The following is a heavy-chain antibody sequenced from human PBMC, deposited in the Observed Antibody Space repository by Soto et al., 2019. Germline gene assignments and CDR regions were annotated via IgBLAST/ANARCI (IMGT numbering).Heavy chain of an antibody. V-gene: IGHV3-74*01. CDR1: GFAFSSYW. CDR3: IKASTVTGVGGYR. J-gene: IGHJ5*02. CDR2: ISSDGRNT. Sequence: EVQLVESGGGLVQPGGSLRLSCAASGFAFSSYWMQWVRQAPGKGPVWVSRISSDGRNTTDADFVKGRFTISRDNAENTLHLQMTSLTDADTAVYYCIKASTVTGVGGYRWGQGTLGTVSS. D-gene: IGHD6-19*01.